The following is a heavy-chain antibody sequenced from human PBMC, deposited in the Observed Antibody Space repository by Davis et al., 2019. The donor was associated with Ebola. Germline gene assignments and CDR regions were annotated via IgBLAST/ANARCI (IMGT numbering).Heavy chain of an antibody. Sequence: GESLKISCAASGFNVGSNYMSWVRQAPGKGLEWVSAISSGGGSSYYADSVKGRFTISRDNSKNTLYLQMNSLRAEDTAVYYCAYPRTYYYYYGMDVWGKGTTVTVSS. CDR3: AYPRTYYYYYGMDV. V-gene: IGHV3-53*05. CDR1: GFNVGSNY. J-gene: IGHJ6*04. CDR2: ISSGGGSS.